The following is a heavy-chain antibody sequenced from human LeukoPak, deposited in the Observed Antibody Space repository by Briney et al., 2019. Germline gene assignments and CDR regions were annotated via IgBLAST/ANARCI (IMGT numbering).Heavy chain of an antibody. CDR1: GFTFSSYG. V-gene: IGHV3-48*01. J-gene: IGHJ6*03. CDR2: ISGSSSTI. CDR3: ARRSNYGYMDV. D-gene: IGHD5-18*01. Sequence: GGSLRLSCAASGFTFSSYGMNWVRQAPGKGLEWVSYISGSSSTIYYTDSMKGRFTISRDNAKNSLYLQMNSLRAEGTAVYYCARRSNYGYMDVWGKGTTVTVSS.